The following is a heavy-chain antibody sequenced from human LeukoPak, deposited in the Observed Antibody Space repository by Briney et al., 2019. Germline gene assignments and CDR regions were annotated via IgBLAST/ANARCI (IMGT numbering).Heavy chain of an antibody. D-gene: IGHD3-22*01. V-gene: IGHV1-8*02. Sequence: GASVKVSCKASGYTFTSYDINWVRQATGQGLEWMGWMNPNSGNTAYAQKFQGRVTMTRDTSISTAYMELSRLRSDDTAVYYCARLIHPSFIYDSSGYYDDGDYWGQGTLVTVSS. CDR2: MNPNSGNT. CDR1: GYTFTSYD. CDR3: ARLIHPSFIYDSSGYYDDGDY. J-gene: IGHJ4*02.